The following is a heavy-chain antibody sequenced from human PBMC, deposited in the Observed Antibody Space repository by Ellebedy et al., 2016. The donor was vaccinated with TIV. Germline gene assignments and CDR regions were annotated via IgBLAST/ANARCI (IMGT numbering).Heavy chain of an antibody. CDR1: GFTFSSAW. CDR3: AKRGAPLGVTAYYFDY. Sequence: PGGSLRLSCAASGFTFSSAWMSWVRQAPGKGLEWVGRIKSKSAGGTTDYAAPVKGRFTVSRDDSLNTLNLQMNSLTAEDTAVYYCAKRGAPLGVTAYYFDYWGQGTLVTVSS. V-gene: IGHV3-15*01. D-gene: IGHD3-3*01. CDR2: IKSKSAGGTT. J-gene: IGHJ4*02.